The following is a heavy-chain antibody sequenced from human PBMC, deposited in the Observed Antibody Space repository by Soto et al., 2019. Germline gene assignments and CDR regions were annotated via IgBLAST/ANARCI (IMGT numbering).Heavy chain of an antibody. CDR3: ARDNNWSYDY. CDR1: GLTFSRYT. V-gene: IGHV3-74*01. D-gene: IGHD1-1*01. Sequence: VQLVESGGGVVQPGRSLRLSCAASGLTFSRYTMHWVRQAPGKGLEWVSHIGPDGSSTRDADSVQGRFTISRDNARNTLYLQMNSLRDEDTAVYYCARDNNWSYDYWGQGILVTVSS. CDR2: IGPDGSST. J-gene: IGHJ4*02.